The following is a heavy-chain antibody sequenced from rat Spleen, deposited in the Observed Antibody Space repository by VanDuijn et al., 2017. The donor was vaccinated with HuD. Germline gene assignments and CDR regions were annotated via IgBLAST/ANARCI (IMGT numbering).Heavy chain of an antibody. CDR1: GFTFDDHF. CDR2: ISPSGGST. J-gene: IGHJ4*01. Sequence: EVQLVESNGGLVQPGRSLKLSCAASGFTFDDHFMAWVRQAPTKGLEWVASISPSGGSTYYRDSVKGRFTISRDNAKSTLYLQMDSLRSEDTATYYCARGYVMDAWGQGASVTVSS. V-gene: IGHV5-25*01. CDR3: ARGYVMDA.